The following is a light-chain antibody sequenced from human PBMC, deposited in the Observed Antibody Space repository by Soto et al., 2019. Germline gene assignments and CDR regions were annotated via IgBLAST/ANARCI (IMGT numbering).Light chain of an antibody. CDR2: KVS. Sequence: DVVMTQSPLSLPVTLGQPASISCRSTQSLIFIDGDTYLNWFQQRPGQSPRRLIYKVSNRDSGVPDRFRGRGSGPDFTLQISRVEAEDVGIYYCMQGAHWPPTFGQGTKVEI. J-gene: IGKJ1*01. CDR1: QSLIFIDGDTY. CDR3: MQGAHWPPT. V-gene: IGKV2-30*01.